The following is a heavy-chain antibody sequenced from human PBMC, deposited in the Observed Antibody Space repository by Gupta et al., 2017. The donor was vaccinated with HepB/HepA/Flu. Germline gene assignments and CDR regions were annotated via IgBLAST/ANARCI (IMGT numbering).Heavy chain of an antibody. D-gene: IGHD3-10*01. CDR2: IYYTGST. CDR1: GGSISSSRSY. CDR3: ARHEGLYGAGSYGWFDP. V-gene: IGHV4-39*01. Sequence: QVQLQASGPGLVKPSETLSLTCTVSGGSISSSRSYWGWIRQPPGEGLEWIVMIYYTGSTYYNHNPYIKRRVAISVDTSKNQFSRKVRSVTAADTAGYYCARHEGLYGAGSYGWFDPGGQGTLVTVSS. J-gene: IGHJ5*02.